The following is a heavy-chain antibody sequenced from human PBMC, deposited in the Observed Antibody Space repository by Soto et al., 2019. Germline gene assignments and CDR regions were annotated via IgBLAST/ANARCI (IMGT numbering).Heavy chain of an antibody. CDR3: TCYYDSSGYLPFDY. J-gene: IGHJ4*02. CDR2: IRSKTNSYAT. Sequence: EVQLVESGGGLVQPGGSLKLSCVASGFTFSGSAMHWVRQASGKGLEWVGRIRSKTNSYATAYGASVKGRFTISRDDSKTTAYLQMNSRKTEDTAVYYCTCYYDSSGYLPFDYWGQGTLVTVSS. CDR1: GFTFSGSA. D-gene: IGHD3-22*01. V-gene: IGHV3-73*01.